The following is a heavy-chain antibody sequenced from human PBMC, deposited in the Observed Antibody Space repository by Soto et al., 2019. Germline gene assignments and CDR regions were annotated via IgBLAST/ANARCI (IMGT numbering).Heavy chain of an antibody. CDR3: ARDFSSGYDFWSGYRSFDY. CDR1: GYSFTSYA. CDR2: INAGNGNT. V-gene: IGHV1-3*01. D-gene: IGHD3-3*01. Sequence: ASVKVSCKASGYSFTSYAMHWVRQAPGQRLEWMGWINAGNGNTKYSQKFQGRVTITRDTSASTAYMELSSLRSEDTAVYYCARDFSSGYDFWSGYRSFDYWGQGTLVTVSS. J-gene: IGHJ4*02.